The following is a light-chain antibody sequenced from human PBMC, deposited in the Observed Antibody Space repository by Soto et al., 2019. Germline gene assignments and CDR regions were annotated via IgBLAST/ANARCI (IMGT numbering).Light chain of an antibody. CDR3: AAWDDSLSGPGV. V-gene: IGLV1-47*01. Sequence: QSVLTQPPSASGTPGQRVTISCSGSSSNIGNFYVYWYQQLPGTAPKLLIYKNNQRPLGVPGRFSGSKSGTSASLAISGLRAEDEADYDCAAWDDSLSGPGVFGGGTQLTVL. J-gene: IGLJ7*01. CDR1: SSNIGNFY. CDR2: KNN.